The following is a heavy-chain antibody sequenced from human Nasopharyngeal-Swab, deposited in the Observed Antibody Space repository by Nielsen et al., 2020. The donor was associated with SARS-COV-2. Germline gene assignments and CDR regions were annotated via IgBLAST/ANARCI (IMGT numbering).Heavy chain of an antibody. V-gene: IGHV3-23*01. CDR1: GFTFSTYA. CDR2: ISGSGGST. CDR3: AKRDDYYESSGLGD. D-gene: IGHD3-22*01. J-gene: IGHJ4*02. Sequence: GESLKISCAASGFTFSTYAMYWVRQHPAKGLEWVSIISGSGGSTYYADSVKGRFTISRDNSKNTLYLQMNSLRAEDTAVYYCAKRDDYYESSGLGDWGQGTLVTVSS.